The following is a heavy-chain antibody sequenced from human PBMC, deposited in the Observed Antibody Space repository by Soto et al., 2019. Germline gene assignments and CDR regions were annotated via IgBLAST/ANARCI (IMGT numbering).Heavy chain of an antibody. J-gene: IGHJ6*02. D-gene: IGHD6-13*01. CDR2: IIPIFGTA. CDR1: GGTFSSYA. V-gene: IGHV1-69*01. Sequence: QVQLVQSGAEVKKPGSSVKVSCKASGGTFSSYAISWVRQAPGQGLEWMGGIIPIFGTANYAQKFQGRVTITGDESTSTAYMELSSLRSEDTAVYYCAREIAAAGLYYYYGMDVWGQGTTVTVSS. CDR3: AREIAAAGLYYYYGMDV.